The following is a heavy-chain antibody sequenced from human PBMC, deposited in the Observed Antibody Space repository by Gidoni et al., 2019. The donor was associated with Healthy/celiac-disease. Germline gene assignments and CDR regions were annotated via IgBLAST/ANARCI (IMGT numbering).Heavy chain of an antibody. J-gene: IGHJ4*02. CDR3: AKDSPPWSSSWYYFDY. V-gene: IGHV3-9*01. CDR2: ISWNSGSI. D-gene: IGHD6-13*01. CDR1: GFTFDDYA. Sequence: EVQLVESGGGLVQPGRSLRLSCAASGFTFDDYAMHCVRQAPGKGLECGSGISWNSGSIGYADAVKGRFTIARDNAKNSLYLQMNSLRAEDTALYYCAKDSPPWSSSWYYFDYWGQGTLVTVSS.